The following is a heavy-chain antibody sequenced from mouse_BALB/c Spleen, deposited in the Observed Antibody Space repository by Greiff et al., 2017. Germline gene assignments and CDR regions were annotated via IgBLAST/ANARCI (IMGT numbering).Heavy chain of an antibody. D-gene: IGHD1-1*01. CDR2: IDPANGNT. J-gene: IGHJ4*01. Sequence: VQLKQSGAELVKPGASVKLSCTASGFNIKDTYMHWVKQRPEQGLEWIGRIDPANGNTKYDPKFQGKATITADTSSNTAYLQLSSLTSEDTAVYYCARSEGSSYYAMDYWGQGTSVTVSS. V-gene: IGHV14-3*02. CDR3: ARSEGSSYYAMDY. CDR1: GFNIKDTY.